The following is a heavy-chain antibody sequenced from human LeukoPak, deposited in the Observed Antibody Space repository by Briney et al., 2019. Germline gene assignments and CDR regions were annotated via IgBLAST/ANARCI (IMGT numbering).Heavy chain of an antibody. V-gene: IGHV3-48*04. J-gene: IGHJ3*02. CDR3: ARTGYSYADGAFDI. CDR2: ISSSSTI. Sequence: GGSLRLSCAASGFSFSAYSMNWVRQAPGKGLEWVSYISSSSTIYYADSVKGRFTISRDNAKNSLYLQMNSLRAEDTAVYYCARTGYSYADGAFDIWGQGTMVTVSS. CDR1: GFSFSAYS. D-gene: IGHD5-18*01.